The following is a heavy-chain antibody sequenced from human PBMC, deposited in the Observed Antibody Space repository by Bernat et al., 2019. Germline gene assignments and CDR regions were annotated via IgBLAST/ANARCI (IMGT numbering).Heavy chain of an antibody. CDR2: IYWDDDK. J-gene: IGHJ4*02. Sequence: QITLKESGSTLVKPTQTLTLTCTFSGFSLSTSGVGVGWIRQPPGKALEWLALIYWDDDKRYSPSLKSRLTITKDTSKNQVVLTMTNMDPVDTATYYCAHSGRYCSSTSCYYYFDYWGQGTLVTVSS. CDR3: AHSGRYCSSTSCYYYFDY. D-gene: IGHD2-2*01. V-gene: IGHV2-5*02. CDR1: GFSLSTSGVG.